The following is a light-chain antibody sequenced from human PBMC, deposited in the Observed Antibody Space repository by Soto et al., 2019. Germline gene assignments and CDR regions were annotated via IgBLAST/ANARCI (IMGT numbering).Light chain of an antibody. CDR1: QDIGND. CDR3: LQHNAYPLT. Sequence: DIQMTQSPSSLSASVGDRVTITCRASQDIGNDVGWYQQKPGKAPKRLLFAASRLQSGVPSRFGGSGSGTEFILTVSSLQPEDFATYYCLQHNAYPLTFGGGTTEDIK. CDR2: AAS. J-gene: IGKJ4*01. V-gene: IGKV1-17*01.